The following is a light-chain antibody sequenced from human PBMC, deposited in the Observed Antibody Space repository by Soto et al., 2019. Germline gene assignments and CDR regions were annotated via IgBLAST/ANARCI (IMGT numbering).Light chain of an antibody. CDR2: AAS. Sequence: AVQVTQSPSSLYKSVGDMVTITCRTSQGIRSALGWYQQKPGKVPKLLIYAASTLQSGVPSRFSGSGSGRDFTLTISSLQPEDFATYYCLRDYAYFWAFGQGTKVDIK. J-gene: IGKJ1*01. CDR3: LRDYAYFWA. CDR1: QGIRSA. V-gene: IGKV1-6*01.